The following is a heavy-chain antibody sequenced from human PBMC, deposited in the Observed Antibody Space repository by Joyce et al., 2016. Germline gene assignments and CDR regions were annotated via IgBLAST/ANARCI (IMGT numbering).Heavy chain of an antibody. J-gene: IGHJ4*02. CDR3: ARGLRRTGFDY. D-gene: IGHD1-14*01. V-gene: IGHV4-31*03. Sequence: QVQLQESGPGLVKPSQTLSLTCTVSGGSISSGSYHWGWIRQLPGKGLEWIGYIYYSGNTYYNTSLKNRVTISLDTSKNQLSLKVTSVTAADTAKYYCARGLRRTGFDYWGQGSLVTVSS. CDR1: GGSISSGSYH. CDR2: IYYSGNT.